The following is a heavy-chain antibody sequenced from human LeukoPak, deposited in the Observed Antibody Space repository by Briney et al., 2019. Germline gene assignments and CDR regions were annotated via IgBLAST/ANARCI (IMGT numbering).Heavy chain of an antibody. Sequence: SGGSLRLSCAASGFTFSNSAMSWVRQAPGKGLEWVSSISSSSSYIYYADSVKGRFTISRDNAKNSLYLQMNSLRAEDTAVYYCARAAEGYCSSTSCYTGGPYFDYWGQGTLVTVSS. CDR2: ISSSSSYI. CDR3: ARAAEGYCSSTSCYTGGPYFDY. V-gene: IGHV3-21*01. J-gene: IGHJ4*02. D-gene: IGHD2-2*02. CDR1: GFTFSNSA.